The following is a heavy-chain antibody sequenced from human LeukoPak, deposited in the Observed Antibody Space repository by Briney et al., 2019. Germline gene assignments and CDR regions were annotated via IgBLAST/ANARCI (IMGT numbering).Heavy chain of an antibody. CDR2: ISGSGGST. V-gene: IGHV3-23*01. J-gene: IGHJ4*02. CDR3: AKADYVWGSYRL. CDR1: GFTFSSYA. Sequence: GGSLRLSCAASGFTFSSYAMSWVRQAPGKGLEWVSAISGSGGSTYYADSVRGRFTISRDNSKNTLYLQMNSLRAEDTAVYYCAKADYVWGSYRLWGQGTLVTVSS. D-gene: IGHD3-16*02.